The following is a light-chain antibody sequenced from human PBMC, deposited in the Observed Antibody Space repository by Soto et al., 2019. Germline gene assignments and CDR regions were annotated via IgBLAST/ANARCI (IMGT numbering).Light chain of an antibody. CDR1: QSLNSW. CDR3: NHYIGYSGM. J-gene: IGKJ1*01. CDR2: KAS. Sequence: DIQMTQSPSTLSASVGDRVTITCRASQSLNSWLTWYQHKPGKAPKLLIHKASILASGVPSRFSGSDSGAEFTLTISSLQRDDFATRYCNHYIGYSGMFGLVTKVDIK. V-gene: IGKV1-5*03.